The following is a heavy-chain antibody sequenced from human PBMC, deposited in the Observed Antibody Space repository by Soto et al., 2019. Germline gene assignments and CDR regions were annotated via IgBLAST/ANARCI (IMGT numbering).Heavy chain of an antibody. D-gene: IGHD3-16*01. CDR2: ISGSGGST. V-gene: IGHV3-23*01. Sequence: GGSLRLSCAASGFTFSSYAMSWVRQAPGKGLEWVSAISGSGGSTYYADSVKGRFTISRDNSKNTLYLQMNSLRAEDTAVYYCAKVGTCPDYIWGSCSPPGYWGQGTLVTVSS. CDR1: GFTFSSYA. CDR3: AKVGTCPDYIWGSCSPPGY. J-gene: IGHJ4*02.